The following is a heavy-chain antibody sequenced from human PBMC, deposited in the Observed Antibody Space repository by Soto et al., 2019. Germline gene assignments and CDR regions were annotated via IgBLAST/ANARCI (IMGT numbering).Heavy chain of an antibody. Sequence: SETLSLTCAVYGGSFSGYYWSWIRQPPGKGLEWIGEINHSGSTNYNPSLKSRVTISVDTSKNQFSLKLSSVTAADTAVYYCARDPRNGVADYWGQGTLVTVSS. J-gene: IGHJ4*02. D-gene: IGHD2-8*01. CDR1: GGSFSGYY. V-gene: IGHV4-34*01. CDR2: INHSGST. CDR3: ARDPRNGVADY.